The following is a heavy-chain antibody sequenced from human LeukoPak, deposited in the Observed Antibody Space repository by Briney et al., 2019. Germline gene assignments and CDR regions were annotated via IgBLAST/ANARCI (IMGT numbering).Heavy chain of an antibody. CDR3: AREGPPVGWLGAYYFDY. V-gene: IGHV4-39*02. CDR2: TYYSGST. D-gene: IGHD6-19*01. Sequence: SETLSLTCTVSGGSISSSSYYWGWIRQPPGKGLEWIGSTYYSGSTYYNPSLKSRVTISVDTSKNQFSLKLSSVTAADTAVYYCAREGPPVGWLGAYYFDYWGQGTLVTVSS. J-gene: IGHJ4*02. CDR1: GGSISSSSYY.